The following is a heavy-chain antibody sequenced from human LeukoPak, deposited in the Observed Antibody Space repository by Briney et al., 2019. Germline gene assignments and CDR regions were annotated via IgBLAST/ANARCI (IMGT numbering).Heavy chain of an antibody. CDR2: IYSGGTT. CDR1: GFTVSNNY. J-gene: IGHJ3*02. CDR3: ARVAPSSKSSAFDI. Sequence: GGSLRLSCAASGFTVSNNYMSWVRQAPGKGLEWVSVIYSGGTTYYADSVKDRFTISRDNSKNTLYLQMNSLRVEDTAVFYCARVAPSSKSSAFDIWGQGTMVTVSS. V-gene: IGHV3-53*01. D-gene: IGHD6-6*01.